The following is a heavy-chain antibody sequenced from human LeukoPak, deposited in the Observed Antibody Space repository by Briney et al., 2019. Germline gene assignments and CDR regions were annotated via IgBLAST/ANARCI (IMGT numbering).Heavy chain of an antibody. V-gene: IGHV1-46*01. CDR1: GYTFTSYY. Sequence: ASVKVSCKASGYTFTSYYIHWVRQAPGQGLEWMGLINPSGGSTNYAQKFQGRVTMTRDTSTSTVYMELSSLRSDDTAIYYCAKTDNKYDSRLILNWGQGTQVTVSS. J-gene: IGHJ4*02. CDR3: AKTDNKYDSRLILN. CDR2: INPSGGST. D-gene: IGHD3-22*01.